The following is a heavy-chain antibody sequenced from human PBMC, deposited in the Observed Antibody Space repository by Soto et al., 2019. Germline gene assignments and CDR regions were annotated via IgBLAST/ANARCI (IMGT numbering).Heavy chain of an antibody. CDR2: ISGSGGST. V-gene: IGHV3-23*01. CDR1: GFTFSSYA. Sequence: GGSLRLSCAASGFTFSSYAMSWVRQAPGKGLEWVSAISGSGGSTYYADSVRGRFTISRDNAKNTLYLQMNSLRVEDTAVYYCVRGDRGGFDLWGQGKMVTVS. D-gene: IGHD3-10*01. J-gene: IGHJ3*01. CDR3: VRGDRGGFDL.